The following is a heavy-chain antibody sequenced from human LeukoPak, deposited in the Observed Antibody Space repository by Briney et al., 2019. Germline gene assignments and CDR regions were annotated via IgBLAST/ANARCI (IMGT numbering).Heavy chain of an antibody. CDR2: INAGSGDT. J-gene: IGHJ1*01. Sequence: ASVKVSCKASGYRFISYAMHWVRQSPGQRFEWMGWINAGSGDTKYSQKFQGRVTITRDTSASTAYMQLSSLTSEDTAVYYCARDPRGSGWFEYFQHWGQGTLVTVSS. CDR3: ARDPRGSGWFEYFQH. D-gene: IGHD6-19*01. V-gene: IGHV1-3*01. CDR1: GYRFISYA.